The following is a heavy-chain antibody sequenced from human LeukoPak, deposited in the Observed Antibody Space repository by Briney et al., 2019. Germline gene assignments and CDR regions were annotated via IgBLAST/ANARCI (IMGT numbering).Heavy chain of an antibody. CDR3: ARARRYCSSTSCYYYFDP. CDR2: IKQDGSEK. Sequence: GGSLRLSCVASGFTFSRYWMRWVRQAPGKGLEWVANIKQDGSEKYYVDSVKGRFTISRDNVKNSLYLQMNSLRAEDTAVYYCARARRYCSSTSCYYYFDPWGQGTLVTVSS. J-gene: IGHJ5*02. V-gene: IGHV3-7*01. D-gene: IGHD2-2*01. CDR1: GFTFSRYW.